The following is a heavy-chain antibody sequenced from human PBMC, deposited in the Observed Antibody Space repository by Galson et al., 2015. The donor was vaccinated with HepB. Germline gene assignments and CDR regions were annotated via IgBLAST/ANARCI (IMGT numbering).Heavy chain of an antibody. CDR3: VKMSDDYYYQH. CDR1: GFTFSNYA. Sequence: LRLSCAASGFTFSNYALHWVRQAPGKGLEYVSAISHTGGSTYYADSVKDRFIISRDNPKSTLYPQMSSLIPEDTAVYYCVKMSDDYYYQHWGQGTLVTVSS. CDR2: ISHTGGST. D-gene: IGHD5-24*01. V-gene: IGHV3-64D*06. J-gene: IGHJ1*01.